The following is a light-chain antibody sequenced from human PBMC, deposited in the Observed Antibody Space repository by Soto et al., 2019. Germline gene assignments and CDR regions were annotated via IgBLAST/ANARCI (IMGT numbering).Light chain of an antibody. CDR2: DTS. CDR1: TGAVTSGHY. J-gene: IGLJ1*01. V-gene: IGLV7-46*01. CDR3: LVIYTGVEEV. Sequence: QAVVTQEPSLTVSPGGTVTLTCVSSTGAVTSGHYPHWFQQKPGQAPRTLIYDTSIKHSWTPARFSGSLLGGKAALTLSGAQPEDEADYYCLVIYTGVEEVFGTGTKLTVL.